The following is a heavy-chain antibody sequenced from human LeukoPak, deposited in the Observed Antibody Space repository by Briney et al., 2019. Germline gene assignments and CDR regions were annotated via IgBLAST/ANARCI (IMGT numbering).Heavy chain of an antibody. Sequence: GGSLRLSCAASGFTFGSFGMHWVRQAPGKGLEWVAVIWYDGSNKYYADSVKGRFTISRDNFKNMLYLQMNSLRVEDTAVYYCARDVDTAMVWSIIDYWGQGILVTVS. CDR1: GFTFGSFG. D-gene: IGHD5-18*01. J-gene: IGHJ4*02. V-gene: IGHV3-33*01. CDR2: IWYDGSNK. CDR3: ARDVDTAMVWSIIDY.